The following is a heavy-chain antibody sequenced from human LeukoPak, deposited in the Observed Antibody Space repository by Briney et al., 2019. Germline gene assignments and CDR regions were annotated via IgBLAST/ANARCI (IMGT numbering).Heavy chain of an antibody. V-gene: IGHV3-23*01. D-gene: IGHD6-6*01. CDR1: GFTFSSYA. CDR3: ARLISTSSARFSDY. J-gene: IGHJ4*02. Sequence: GGSLRLSCAASGFTFSSYAMSWVRQAPGKGLEWVSAISISGENTYYADSVKGRFTISRDTSRNTLYLQMHSLRAEDTAVYYCARLISTSSARFSDYWGQGTLVTVSS. CDR2: ISISGENT.